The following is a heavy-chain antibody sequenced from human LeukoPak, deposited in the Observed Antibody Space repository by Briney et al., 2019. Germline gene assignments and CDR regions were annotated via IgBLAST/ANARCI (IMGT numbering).Heavy chain of an antibody. V-gene: IGHV1-2*02. CDR1: GYTFTGYY. CDR3: AREKAGYSYGYAPWDNWFDP. Sequence: GASVKVSCKASGYTFTGYYMHWVRQAPGQGLDWMGWINPNSGGTNYAQKFQGRVTMTRDTSISTAYMELSRLRSDDTAVYYCAREKAGYSYGYAPWDNWFDPWGQGTLVTVSS. D-gene: IGHD5-18*01. J-gene: IGHJ5*02. CDR2: INPNSGGT.